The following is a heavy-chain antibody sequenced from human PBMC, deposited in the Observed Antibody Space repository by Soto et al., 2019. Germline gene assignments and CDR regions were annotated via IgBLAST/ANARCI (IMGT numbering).Heavy chain of an antibody. CDR1: GFTVSSNY. CDR2: IYSGGST. V-gene: IGHV3-53*01. CDR3: ATCRDGYDDYYYGMDV. J-gene: IGHJ6*02. D-gene: IGHD5-12*01. Sequence: EVQLVESGGGLIQPGGSLRLSCAASGFTVSSNYMSWVRQAPGKGLEWVSVIYSGGSTYYADSVKGRFTISRDNSKNTLYLQKNSLRAEDTAVYYCATCRDGYDDYYYGMDVWGQGTTVTVSS.